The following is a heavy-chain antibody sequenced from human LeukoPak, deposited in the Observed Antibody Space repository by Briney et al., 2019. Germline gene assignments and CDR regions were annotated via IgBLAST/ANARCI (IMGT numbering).Heavy chain of an antibody. J-gene: IGHJ6*02. CDR3: ARDKSLGVGATNYYYGMDV. CDR2: IYSGGST. Sequence: GGSLRLSCAASGFTVSSNYMSWVRQAPGKGLEWVSVIYSGGSTYYADSVKGRFTISRDNSKNTLYLQMNSLRAEDTAVYYCARDKSLGVGATNYYYGMDVWGQGATVTVSS. CDR1: GFTVSSNY. V-gene: IGHV3-53*01. D-gene: IGHD1-26*01.